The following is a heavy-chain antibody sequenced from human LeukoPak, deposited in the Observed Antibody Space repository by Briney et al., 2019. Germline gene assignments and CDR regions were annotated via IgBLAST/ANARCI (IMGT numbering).Heavy chain of an antibody. V-gene: IGHV4-34*01. CDR3: AREGYYYHSSGYLDPFDY. D-gene: IGHD3-22*01. J-gene: IGHJ4*02. CDR1: GGSFSGYY. Sequence: SETLSLTCAVYGGSFSGYYWSWIRQPPGKGLEWIGEINHSGSTNYNPSLKSRVTISVDTSKNQFSLKLSSVTAADTAVYYCAREGYYYHSSGYLDPFDYWGQGTLVTVSS. CDR2: INHSGST.